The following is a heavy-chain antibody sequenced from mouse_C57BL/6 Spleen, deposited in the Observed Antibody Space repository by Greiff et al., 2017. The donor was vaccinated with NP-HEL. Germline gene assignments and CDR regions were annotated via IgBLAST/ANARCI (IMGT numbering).Heavy chain of an antibody. J-gene: IGHJ4*01. CDR2: ISSGGSYT. Sequence: EVMLVESGGDLVKPGGSLKLSCAASGFTFSSYGMSWVRQTPDKRLEWVATISSGGSYTYYPDSVKGRFTISRDNAKNTLYLQMSSLKSEDTAMYYCARGDYDGGYYAMDYWGQGTSVTVSS. CDR3: ARGDYDGGYYAMDY. V-gene: IGHV5-6*01. D-gene: IGHD2-4*01. CDR1: GFTFSSYG.